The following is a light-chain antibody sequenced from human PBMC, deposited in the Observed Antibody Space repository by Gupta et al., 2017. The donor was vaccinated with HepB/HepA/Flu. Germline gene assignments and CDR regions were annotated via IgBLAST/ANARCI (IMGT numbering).Light chain of an antibody. J-gene: IGLJ2*01. CDR1: NIGSKS. V-gene: IGLV3-21*03. Sequence: SYVLTQPPSVSVAAAKTATITFGGNNIGSKSVHWYQQKPGQAPVLVGDDESDRPSGIPERFAGSNSGNTANRPISRVEAGDEGDYVCQVWVSSSDHVGFGGGTKLTVL. CDR3: QVWVSSSDHVG. CDR2: DES.